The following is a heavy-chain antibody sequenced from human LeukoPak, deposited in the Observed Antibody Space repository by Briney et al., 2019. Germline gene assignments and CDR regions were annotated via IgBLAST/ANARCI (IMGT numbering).Heavy chain of an antibody. CDR2: ISYDGSNK. J-gene: IGHJ6*03. D-gene: IGHD3-10*01. CDR1: GFTFSSYS. CDR3: AKDSGAIKNYYYYYMDV. Sequence: GGSLRLSCAASGFTFSSYSMNWVRQAPGKGLEWVAVISYDGSNKYYADSVKGRFTISRDNSKNTLYLQMNSLRAEDTAVYYCAKDSGAIKNYYYYYMDVWGKGTTVTVSS. V-gene: IGHV3-30*18.